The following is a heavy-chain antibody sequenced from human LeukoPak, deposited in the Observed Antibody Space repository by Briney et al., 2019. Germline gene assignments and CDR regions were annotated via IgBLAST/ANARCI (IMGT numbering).Heavy chain of an antibody. Sequence: SETLSLTCAVYGGSFSGYYWSWIRQPPGKGLEWIGYIYYSGSTNYNPSLKSRVTISVDTSKNQFSLKLSSVTAADTAVYYCARGGYYYDTFPFDYWGQGTLVTVSS. D-gene: IGHD3-22*01. CDR1: GGSFSGYY. CDR2: IYYSGST. V-gene: IGHV4-59*01. CDR3: ARGGYYYDTFPFDY. J-gene: IGHJ4*02.